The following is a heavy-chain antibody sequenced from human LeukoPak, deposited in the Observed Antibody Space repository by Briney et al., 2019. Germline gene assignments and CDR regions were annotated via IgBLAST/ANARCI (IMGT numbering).Heavy chain of an antibody. D-gene: IGHD3-3*01. Sequence: ASVKVSCKASGYTFTSYYMHWVRQAPGQGLEWMGIINPSGGSTSYAQKFQGRVTITRNTSISTAYMELSSLRSEDTAVYYCARGEWLLGPDYWGQGTLVTVSS. J-gene: IGHJ4*02. CDR2: INPSGGST. CDR1: GYTFTSYY. CDR3: ARGEWLLGPDY. V-gene: IGHV1-46*01.